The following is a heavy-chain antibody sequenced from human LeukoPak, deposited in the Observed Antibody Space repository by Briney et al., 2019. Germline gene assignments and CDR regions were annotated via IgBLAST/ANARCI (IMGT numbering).Heavy chain of an antibody. CDR1: GYSFTSYW. Sequence: GESLNISCKGSGYSFTSYWIGWVRQIPGKGLGWMGIIYSGDSDTRYSPSFQGQVTISADKSISTAYLQWSSLKASDTAMYYCARFDSSGYYVQHDAFDIWGEGTMVTVSS. V-gene: IGHV5-51*01. J-gene: IGHJ3*02. CDR3: ARFDSSGYYVQHDAFDI. D-gene: IGHD3-22*01. CDR2: IYSGDSDT.